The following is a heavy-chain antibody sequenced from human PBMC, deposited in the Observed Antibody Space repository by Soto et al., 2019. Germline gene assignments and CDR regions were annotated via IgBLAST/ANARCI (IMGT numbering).Heavy chain of an antibody. CDR1: GGTFSSYA. CDR2: IIPIFGTA. D-gene: IGHD3-22*01. J-gene: IGHJ4*02. Sequence: QVPLVQSGAEVKQPGSSVKVSCKASGGTFSSYAISWVRQAPGQGLEWMGGIIPIFGTANYAQKFQGRVTITADESTSTAYMELSSLRSEDTAVYYCARNSHYYDSSGYYFPFDYWGQGTLVTVSS. V-gene: IGHV1-69*01. CDR3: ARNSHYYDSSGYYFPFDY.